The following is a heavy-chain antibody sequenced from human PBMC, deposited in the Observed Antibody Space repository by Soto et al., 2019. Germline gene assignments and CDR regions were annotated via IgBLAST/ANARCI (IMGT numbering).Heavy chain of an antibody. D-gene: IGHD2-15*01. CDR1: GFIFSTYW. J-gene: IGHJ4*02. Sequence: EVQQVESGGGLVQPGGSLRLSCGASGFIFSTYWMYWVRQAPGKGLVWVSRINGDGSSTSYADSVKGRFTISRDNTKNTLYLQMNSLRAEDTALYYCARGQYCSGGTCYSAPDYWGQGTLVTVSS. CDR3: ARGQYCSGGTCYSAPDY. CDR2: INGDGSST. V-gene: IGHV3-74*01.